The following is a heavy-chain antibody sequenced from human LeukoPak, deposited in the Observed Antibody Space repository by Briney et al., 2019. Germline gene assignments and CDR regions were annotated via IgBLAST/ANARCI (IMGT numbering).Heavy chain of an antibody. J-gene: IGHJ2*01. CDR1: GFTFSSYA. Sequence: GGSLRLSCAASGFTFSSYAMSWVRPAPGKGLERVSAISGSGGSTYYADSVKGRFTISRDNSKNTLYLQMNSLRAEDTAVYYCAKVVPQTLYFDLWSRGTLVTVSS. V-gene: IGHV3-23*01. CDR2: ISGSGGST. CDR3: AKVVPQTLYFDL.